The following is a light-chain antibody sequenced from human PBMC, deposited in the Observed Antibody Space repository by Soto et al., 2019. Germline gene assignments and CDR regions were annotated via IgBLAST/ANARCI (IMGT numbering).Light chain of an antibody. CDR3: QQYCDSVFT. Sequence: EIVLTQSPATLSLSPGERATLSCRASQSVNSGYLAWFQQKPGRAPRILIFGTSGRATGIPDRFSGNGSRTDFTLTISRVEPEDSAVYYCQQYCDSVFTFGPGTKVEIK. CDR1: QSVNSGY. CDR2: GTS. J-gene: IGKJ3*01. V-gene: IGKV3-20*01.